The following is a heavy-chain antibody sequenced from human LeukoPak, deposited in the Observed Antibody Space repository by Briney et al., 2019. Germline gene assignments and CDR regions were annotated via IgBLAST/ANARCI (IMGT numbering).Heavy chain of an antibody. CDR2: INSDGSRT. D-gene: IGHD3-9*01. CDR3: ARSFYDILIGYYQYFDY. J-gene: IGHJ4*02. V-gene: IGHV3-74*01. Sequence: GGSLRLSCAASGFTFSTYWMHWVRQAPGKGLVWVSRINSDGSRTTYADSVKGRFTISRDNSKNTLYIQMNSLRAEDTAVYYCARSFYDILIGYYQYFDYWGQGTLVTVSS. CDR1: GFTFSTYW.